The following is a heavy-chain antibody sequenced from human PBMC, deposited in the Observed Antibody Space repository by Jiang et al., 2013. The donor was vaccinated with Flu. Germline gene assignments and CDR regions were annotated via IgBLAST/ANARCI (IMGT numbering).Heavy chain of an antibody. J-gene: IGHJ6*02. CDR3: ARDLITVAVWNYYGMDV. CDR2: INPNSGGT. D-gene: IGHD4-11*01. Sequence: SGAEVKKPGASVKVSCKASGYTFTGYYMHWVRQAPGQGLEWMGWINPNSGGTNYAQKFQGRVTMTRNTSISTAYMELSRLRSDDTAVYYCARDLITVAVWNYYGMDVWGQGTTVTVSS. V-gene: IGHV1-2*02. CDR1: GYTFTGYY.